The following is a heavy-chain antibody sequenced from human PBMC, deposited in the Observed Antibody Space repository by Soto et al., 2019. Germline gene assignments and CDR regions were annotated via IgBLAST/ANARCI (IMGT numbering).Heavy chain of an antibody. CDR2: IYYNGNT. CDR1: GFTVSSNH. D-gene: IGHD5-18*01. J-gene: IGHJ4*02. CDR3: ATGGDTAKDGY. V-gene: IGHV3-53*01. Sequence: VQLVESGGGLIQPGGSLRLSCAASGFTVSSNHMTWVRQAPVRGPEWVSTIYYNGNTFYADSVKGRFTISRDNSKNMLYLQMNSLRAEDTALYYCATGGDTAKDGYWGQGTLVTVSS.